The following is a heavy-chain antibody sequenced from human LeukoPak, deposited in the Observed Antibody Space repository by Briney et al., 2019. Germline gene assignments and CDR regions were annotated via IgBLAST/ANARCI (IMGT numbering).Heavy chain of an antibody. CDR1: GGSFSGYY. Sequence: SETLSLTCAVYGGSFSGYYWSWICQPPGKGLEWIGEINHSGSTNYNPSLKSRVTISVDTSKNQFSLKLSSVTAADTAVYYCGVGATIIDYWGQGTLVTVSS. CDR3: GVGATIIDY. CDR2: INHSGST. J-gene: IGHJ4*02. V-gene: IGHV4-34*01. D-gene: IGHD1-26*01.